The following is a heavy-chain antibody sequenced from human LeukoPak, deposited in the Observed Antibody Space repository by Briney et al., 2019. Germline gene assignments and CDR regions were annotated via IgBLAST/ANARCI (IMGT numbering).Heavy chain of an antibody. CDR1: GGSISSSHW. J-gene: IGHJ4*02. Sequence: SETLSLTCAVSGGSISSSHWWSWVRQPPGKGLECIGEIYHTGYTNYNPSLKSRVTISVDKSKNQFSLKLSSVTAADTAVYYCARGAPREYNCSYADYWGQGTLVTVSS. D-gene: IGHD5-18*01. CDR2: IYHTGYT. CDR3: ARGAPREYNCSYADY. V-gene: IGHV4-4*02.